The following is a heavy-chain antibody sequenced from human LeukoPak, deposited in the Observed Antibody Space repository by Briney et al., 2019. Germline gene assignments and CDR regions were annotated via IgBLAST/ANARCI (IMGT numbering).Heavy chain of an antibody. D-gene: IGHD1-7*01. Sequence: PRGSLRLSCAASGFTFSSYAMSWVRQAPGKGLEWVSAISGSGGSTYYADSVKGRFTISRDNSKNTLYLQMNSLRAEDTAVYYCAKDNWNYVTSDFDYWGQGTLVTVSS. V-gene: IGHV3-23*01. CDR2: ISGSGGST. CDR3: AKDNWNYVTSDFDY. CDR1: GFTFSSYA. J-gene: IGHJ4*02.